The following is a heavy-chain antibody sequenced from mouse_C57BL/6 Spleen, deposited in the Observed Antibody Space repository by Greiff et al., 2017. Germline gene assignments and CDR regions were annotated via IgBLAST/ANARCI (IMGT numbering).Heavy chain of an antibody. CDR3: ARSVTTVVGGGYYAMDY. V-gene: IGHV1-76*01. CDR2: IYPGSGNT. D-gene: IGHD1-1*01. CDR1: GYTFTDYY. J-gene: IGHJ4*01. Sequence: VQLQQSGAELVRPGASVKLSCKASGYTFTDYYINWVKQRPGQGLEWIARIYPGSGNTYYNEKFKGKATLTAEKSSSTAYMQLSSLTSEDSAVYFCARSVTTVVGGGYYAMDYWGQGTSVTASS.